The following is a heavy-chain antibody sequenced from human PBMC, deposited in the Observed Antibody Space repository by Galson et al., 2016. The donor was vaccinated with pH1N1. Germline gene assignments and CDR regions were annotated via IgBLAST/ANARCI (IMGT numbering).Heavy chain of an antibody. CDR3: ARRTNPDFWGYYSIFDQ. CDR2: IDDSGSP. D-gene: IGHD3-3*01. J-gene: IGHJ4*01. CDR1: IGSFSGHY. V-gene: IGHV4-34*01. Sequence: ETLSLTCAVYIGSFSGHYWTWIRQSPGKGLEWLGEIDDSGSPNYNPSLMSRVTISVDTSKNQFSLKVTSMTAADTAVYFCARRTNPDFWGYYSIFDQWGQGTRVTVSS.